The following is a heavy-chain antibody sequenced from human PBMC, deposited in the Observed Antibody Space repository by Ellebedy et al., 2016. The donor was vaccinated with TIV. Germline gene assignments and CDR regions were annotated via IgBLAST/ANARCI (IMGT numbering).Heavy chain of an antibody. V-gene: IGHV4-39*01. J-gene: IGHJ4*02. CDR3: ARRKVTIPRADAYFDY. CDR2: IYYSGNT. CDR1: GGSISSSSYY. D-gene: IGHD3-3*01. Sequence: SETLSLXXPVSGGSISSSSYYWGWIRQPPGKGLEWIGSIYYSGNTYYNPSLKSRVTISIDTSKNQFSLRLSSVTAADTAIYRCARRKVTIPRADAYFDYWGQGILVTVSS.